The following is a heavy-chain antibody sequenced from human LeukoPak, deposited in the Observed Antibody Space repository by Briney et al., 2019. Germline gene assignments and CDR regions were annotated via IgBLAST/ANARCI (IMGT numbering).Heavy chain of an antibody. Sequence: TSETLSLTCTVSGGSISSYYWSWLRQPPGKGLEWIGYIYYSGSTNYNPSLKSRVTISVDTSKNQFSLKLSSVTAADTAVYYCARATAPPSNYYDSSGIPLWFDPWGQGTLVTVSS. CDR3: ARATAPPSNYYDSSGIPLWFDP. V-gene: IGHV4-59*01. J-gene: IGHJ5*02. CDR1: GGSISSYY. CDR2: IYYSGST. D-gene: IGHD3-22*01.